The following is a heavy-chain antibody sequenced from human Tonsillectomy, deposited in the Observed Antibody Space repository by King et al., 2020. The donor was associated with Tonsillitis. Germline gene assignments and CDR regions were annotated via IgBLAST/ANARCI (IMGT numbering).Heavy chain of an antibody. J-gene: IGHJ6*02. V-gene: IGHV3-21*01. Sequence: QLVESGGGLVKPGGSLRLSCSASGFTFSSYSMNWVRHAPWKGLEWVSSISSSRIYIYYADSVQGRFTISRDNAMNSLYLQMNRRRAEDTAVYYFARRYYDFAGESDWGQGTTVTVSS. CDR2: ISSSRIYI. CDR1: GFTFSSYS. CDR3: ARRYYDFAGESD. D-gene: IGHD3-3*01.